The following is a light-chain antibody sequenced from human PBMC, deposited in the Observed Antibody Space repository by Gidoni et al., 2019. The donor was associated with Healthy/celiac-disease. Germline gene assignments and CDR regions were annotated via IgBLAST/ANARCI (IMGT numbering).Light chain of an antibody. V-gene: IGLV3-1*01. CDR3: QAWDSSYWV. J-gene: IGLJ3*02. CDR2: QDS. CDR1: KLGDKS. Sequence: SYDLTQPPSVAVTPGQTASITCAGDKLGDKSACWYQQKPGQAPVLVIYQDSKRPSGIPERFSGSNSGNTATLTISGTQAMDEADYYCQAWDSSYWVFGGGTKLTVL.